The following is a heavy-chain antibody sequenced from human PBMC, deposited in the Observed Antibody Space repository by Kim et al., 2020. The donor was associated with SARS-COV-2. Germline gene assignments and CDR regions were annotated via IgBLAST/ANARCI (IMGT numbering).Heavy chain of an antibody. CDR1: GGSISSGGYY. CDR2: IYYSGST. J-gene: IGHJ2*01. Sequence: SETLSLTCTVSGGSISSGGYYWSWIRQHPGKGLEWIGYIYYSGSTYYNPSLKSRVTISVDTSKNQFSLKLSSVTAADTAVYYCARVGREITMIVVHRYFDLWGRGTLVTVSS. D-gene: IGHD3-22*01. V-gene: IGHV4-31*03. CDR3: ARVGREITMIVVHRYFDL.